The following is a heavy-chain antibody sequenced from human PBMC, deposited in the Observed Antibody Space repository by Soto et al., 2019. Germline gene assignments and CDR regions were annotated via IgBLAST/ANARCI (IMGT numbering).Heavy chain of an antibody. D-gene: IGHD3-22*01. V-gene: IGHV1-46*01. Sequence: GASVKVSCKASGYTFTSYYMHWVRQAPGQGLEWMGIINPSGGSTSYAQKFQGRVTMTRDTSTSTVYMELSSLISEDTAVYFCAIGSLFLGSYDSSGYVFGVFGNWFDPWGQGTLVTVSS. CDR3: AIGSLFLGSYDSSGYVFGVFGNWFDP. J-gene: IGHJ5*02. CDR2: INPSGGST. CDR1: GYTFTSYY.